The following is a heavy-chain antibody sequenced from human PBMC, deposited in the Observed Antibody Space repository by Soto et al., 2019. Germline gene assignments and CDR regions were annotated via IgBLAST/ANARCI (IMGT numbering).Heavy chain of an antibody. V-gene: IGHV3-15*07. CDR3: ARDGRKGYDSIWGSYRSRYYYMDV. CDR1: GFTFSNAW. Sequence: PGGSLRLSCAASGFTFSNAWMNWVRQAPGKGLEWVGRIKSKTDGGTTDYAAPVKGRFTISRDDSKNTLYLQMNSLKTEDTAVYYCARDGRKGYDSIWGSYRSRYYYMDVWGKGTTVTVS. D-gene: IGHD3-16*02. CDR2: IKSKTDGGTT. J-gene: IGHJ6*03.